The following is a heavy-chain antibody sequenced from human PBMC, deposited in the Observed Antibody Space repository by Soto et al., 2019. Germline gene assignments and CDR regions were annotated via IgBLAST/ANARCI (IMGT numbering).Heavy chain of an antibody. D-gene: IGHD2-15*01. V-gene: IGHV3-21*01. Sequence: EVQLVESGGGLVVPGGSLSLSCVASGFTFSNYHMSWVRQAPGKRLEWVSSINPSSTHIYYADSVRGRFAISRDHSKNSLYLQMNSLRTEDAAVYYCAMGYCGGGGCYLRRDAFDVWGQGTLVTVSS. CDR3: AMGYCGGGGCYLRRDAFDV. CDR2: INPSSTHI. J-gene: IGHJ3*01. CDR1: GFTFSNYH.